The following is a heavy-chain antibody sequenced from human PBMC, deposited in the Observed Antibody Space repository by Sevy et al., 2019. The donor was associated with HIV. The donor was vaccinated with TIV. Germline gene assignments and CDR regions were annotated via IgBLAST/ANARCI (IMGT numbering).Heavy chain of an antibody. D-gene: IGHD2-15*01. V-gene: IGHV1-2*02. CDR3: ARQVDNWFDP. CDR2: INPSSGGT. CDR1: GYTFTYYY. J-gene: IGHJ5*02. Sequence: ASVKVSCETSGYTFTYYYIHWVRQAPGQGIEWMGWINPSSGGTQYAQKFQGRVSVTSDTSRRTSYMELRRLRSDDTALYYCARQVDNWFDPWGQGTSVTVSS.